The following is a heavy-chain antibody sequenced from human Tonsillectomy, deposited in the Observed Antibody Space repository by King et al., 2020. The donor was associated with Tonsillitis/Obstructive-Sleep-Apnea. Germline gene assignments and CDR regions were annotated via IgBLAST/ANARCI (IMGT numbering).Heavy chain of an antibody. CDR2: IYYSGST. CDR1: GGSISSYY. Sequence: QLQESGPGLVKPSETLSITCTVSGGSISSYYWSWIRPPPGKGLEWIGYIYYSGSTNYNPSLKSRVTISVDTSKNQFSLKLSSVTAADTAVYYCARASVLPSSFFDYWGQGTLVTVS. J-gene: IGHJ4*02. V-gene: IGHV4-59*01. D-gene: IGHD2/OR15-2a*01. CDR3: ARASVLPSSFFDY.